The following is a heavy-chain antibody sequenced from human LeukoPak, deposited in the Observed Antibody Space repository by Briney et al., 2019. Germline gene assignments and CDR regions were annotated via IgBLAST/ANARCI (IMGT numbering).Heavy chain of an antibody. CDR3: ARDATYCSGSTCSYYGMDV. J-gene: IGHJ6*02. Sequence: ASVKVSCKASGYTFISYGIIWVRQAPGQRLECMGWMNAGNGNTKYSQKFQGRVTISRDTSASTAYMELSSLTSEDTAVYYCARDATYCSGSTCSYYGMDVWGQGTTVTVSS. D-gene: IGHD2-15*01. CDR1: GYTFISYG. CDR2: MNAGNGNT. V-gene: IGHV1-3*01.